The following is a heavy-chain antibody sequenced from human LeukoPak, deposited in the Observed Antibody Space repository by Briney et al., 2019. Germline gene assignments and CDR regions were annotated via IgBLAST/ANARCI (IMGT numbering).Heavy chain of an antibody. Sequence: PGGSLRLSCAASGFTFSVYGMQWVRQAPGKGLQWVAFIRYDASNEYYVDSVKGRFTISRDNSENTLYLQMNSLRTEDTAVYYCARFDYWSGFYPLDHWGQGTLVTVSS. D-gene: IGHD3-3*01. CDR1: GFTFSVYG. CDR3: ARFDYWSGFYPLDH. CDR2: IRYDASNE. V-gene: IGHV3-30*02. J-gene: IGHJ4*02.